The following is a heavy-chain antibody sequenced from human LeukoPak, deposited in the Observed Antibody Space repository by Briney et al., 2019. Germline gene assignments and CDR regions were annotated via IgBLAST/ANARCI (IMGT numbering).Heavy chain of an antibody. V-gene: IGHV1-69*13. Sequence: SVRVSCKASGGTFSSYAMSWVRQAPGQGLEWMGGIIPIFGTANYAQKFQGRVTITADESTSTAYMELSSLRSEDTAVYYCAVGYSGLQFGYWGQGTLVTVSS. CDR3: AVGYSGLQFGY. J-gene: IGHJ4*02. D-gene: IGHD5-12*01. CDR2: IIPIFGTA. CDR1: GGTFSSYA.